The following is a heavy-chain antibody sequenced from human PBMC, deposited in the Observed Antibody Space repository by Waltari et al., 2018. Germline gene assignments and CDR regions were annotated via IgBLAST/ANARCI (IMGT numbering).Heavy chain of an antibody. CDR2: INTRNGGT. D-gene: IGHD1-26*01. V-gene: IGHV1-2*02. CDR1: GYPFTSYY. Sequence: QVQLVQSGAEVKKPGASVKVSCKTSGYPFTSYYMHWVRQAPGQGLEWMGWINTRNGGTNYVQKYQGRVTMTRDTSISTAYMELSRLISNDTTVYYCARTYQSGSYSDYWGQGTPVTVSS. CDR3: ARTYQSGSYSDY. J-gene: IGHJ4*02.